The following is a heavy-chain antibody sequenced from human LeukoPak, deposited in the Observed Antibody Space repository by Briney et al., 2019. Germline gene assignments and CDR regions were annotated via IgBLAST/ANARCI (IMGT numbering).Heavy chain of an antibody. Sequence: ASVKVSCKVSGYTVTELSIHWVRQAPGKGLEWMGGFDPEDDETIYAQKFQGGVTMTEDTSTDTAYMELSSLRSEDTALYYCATNSLLWFGETVLGVFDYWGQGTLVTVSS. CDR2: FDPEDDET. CDR1: GYTVTELS. D-gene: IGHD3-10*01. J-gene: IGHJ4*02. CDR3: ATNSLLWFGETVLGVFDY. V-gene: IGHV1-24*01.